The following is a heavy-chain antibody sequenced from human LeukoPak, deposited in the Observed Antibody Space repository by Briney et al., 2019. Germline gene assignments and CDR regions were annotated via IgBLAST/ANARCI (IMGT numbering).Heavy chain of an antibody. CDR3: ASASSHRIAAGGDY. CDR1: GFTFSNYW. CDR2: INSDGSSR. D-gene: IGHD6-13*01. V-gene: IGHV3-74*01. J-gene: IGHJ4*02. Sequence: GGSLRLSCPASGFTFSNYWMHWVRQAPGRGLVWVSRINSDGSSRNYADSMKGRFTISRDNAKNTLYLQMNSLRAEDTAVYYCASASSHRIAAGGDYWGQGTLVTVSS.